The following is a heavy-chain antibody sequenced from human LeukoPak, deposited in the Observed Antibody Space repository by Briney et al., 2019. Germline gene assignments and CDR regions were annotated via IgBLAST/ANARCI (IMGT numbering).Heavy chain of an antibody. V-gene: IGHV3-48*03. CDR2: ISSSGNTI. D-gene: IGHD6-6*01. Sequence: GGSLRLSCAASGFTFSSYVMSWVRQAPGKGLEWVSYISSSGNTISYADSVKGRFTISRDNAKNSLYLQVISLRAEDTAVYYCARGPSIAARYDAFDIWGQGTMVTVSS. J-gene: IGHJ3*02. CDR3: ARGPSIAARYDAFDI. CDR1: GFTFSSYV.